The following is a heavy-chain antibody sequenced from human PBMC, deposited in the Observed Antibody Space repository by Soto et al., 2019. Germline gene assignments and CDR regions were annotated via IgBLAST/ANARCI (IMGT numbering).Heavy chain of an antibody. Sequence: GGSLRLSCAASGFTFSSYGMHWVRQAPGKGLEWVAVISYDGSNKYYADSVKGRFTISRDNSKNTLYLQMNSLRAEDTAVYYCAKGITMVRGVIINYYYYGMDVWGQGTTVTVSS. J-gene: IGHJ6*02. D-gene: IGHD3-10*01. V-gene: IGHV3-30*18. CDR3: AKGITMVRGVIINYYYYGMDV. CDR2: ISYDGSNK. CDR1: GFTFSSYG.